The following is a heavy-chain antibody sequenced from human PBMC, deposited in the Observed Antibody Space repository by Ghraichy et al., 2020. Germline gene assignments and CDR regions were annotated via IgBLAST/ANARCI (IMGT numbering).Heavy chain of an antibody. CDR2: ITVSGATI. V-gene: IGHV3-23*01. D-gene: IGHD6-13*01. J-gene: IGHJ4*02. CDR1: GFSFSSHA. CDR3: AKSSGSWFDY. Sequence: GESLNISCAASGFSFSSHAMSWVRQAPGKGLEWVSGITVSGATIHYADSVKGRFTISRDDSKNTLYLQMNSLRADDTAVYFCAKSSGSWFDYWGQGTLVTVSS.